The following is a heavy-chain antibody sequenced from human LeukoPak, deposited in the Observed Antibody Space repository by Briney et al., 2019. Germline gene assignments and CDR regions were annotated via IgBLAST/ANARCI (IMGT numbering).Heavy chain of an antibody. D-gene: IGHD5-18*01. V-gene: IGHV3-33*01. J-gene: IGHJ4*02. CDR3: ARAGTAMASPLFDY. Sequence: GGSLRLSCAASGFTFSSYAMHWVRQAPGKGLEWVAVIWYDGSKKNYADSVKGRFTISRDNSKNTLYLQMNSLRAEDTAVYYCARAGTAMASPLFDYWGQGTLVTVSS. CDR1: GFTFSSYA. CDR2: IWYDGSKK.